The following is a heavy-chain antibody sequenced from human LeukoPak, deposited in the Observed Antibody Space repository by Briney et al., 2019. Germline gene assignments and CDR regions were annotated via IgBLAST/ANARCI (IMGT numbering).Heavy chain of an antibody. CDR1: GFTFSSYA. CDR2: ISYDGSNK. CDR3: VRSITIFGVVTDPYYYYGMDV. J-gene: IGHJ6*02. V-gene: IGHV3-30-3*01. D-gene: IGHD3-3*01. Sequence: PGRSLRLSCAASGFTFSSYAMHWVRQAPGKGLEWVAVISYDGSNKYYADSVKGRFTISRDNSKNTLYLQMNSLRAEDTAVYYCVRSITIFGVVTDPYYYYGMDVWGQGTTVTVSS.